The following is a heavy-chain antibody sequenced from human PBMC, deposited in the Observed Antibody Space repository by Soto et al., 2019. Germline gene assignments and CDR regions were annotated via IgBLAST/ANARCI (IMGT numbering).Heavy chain of an antibody. Sequence: ASVKVSCKASGYTFTNSHMHWVRQAPGQGLEWMGIIDPSGGSTTYAQKFQGRLTMTRDTSTSTVYMELSSLTSDDTAVYYCVRYSGYDYFFDYWGQ. J-gene: IGHJ4*01. CDR2: IDPSGGST. V-gene: IGHV1-46*03. CDR3: VRYSGYDYFFDY. CDR1: GYTFTNSH. D-gene: IGHD5-12*01.